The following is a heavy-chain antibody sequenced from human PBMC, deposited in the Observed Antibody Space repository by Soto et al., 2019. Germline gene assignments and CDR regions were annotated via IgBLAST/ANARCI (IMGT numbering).Heavy chain of an antibody. J-gene: IGHJ5*02. V-gene: IGHV3-64D*06. CDR3: VKGPTVTTANWFDP. Sequence: GGSLSLSFAASGFTFSSYAMSWVRQAPGKGLEYVSAISSNGGITYYADSVKGRFTISRDNSKNTLYLQMSSLRAEDTAVYYCVKGPTVTTANWFDPWGQGTLVTVSS. D-gene: IGHD4-17*01. CDR2: ISSNGGIT. CDR1: GFTFSSYA.